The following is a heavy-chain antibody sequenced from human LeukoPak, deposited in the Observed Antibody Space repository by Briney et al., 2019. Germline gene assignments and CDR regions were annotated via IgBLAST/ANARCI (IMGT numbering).Heavy chain of an antibody. CDR2: IYYSGST. CDR3: ASRYSSGWSYHDY. D-gene: IGHD6-19*01. CDR1: GGSFSGYY. V-gene: IGHV4-59*01. Sequence: SETLSLTCAVYGGSFSGYYWSWIRQPPGKGLEWIGYIYYSGSTNYNPSLKSRVTISVDTSKNQFSLKLSSVTAADTAVYYCASRYSSGWSYHDYWGQGTLVTVSS. J-gene: IGHJ4*02.